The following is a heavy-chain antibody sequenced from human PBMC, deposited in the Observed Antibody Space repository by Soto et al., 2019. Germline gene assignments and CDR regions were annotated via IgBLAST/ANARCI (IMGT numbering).Heavy chain of an antibody. D-gene: IGHD3-22*01. CDR3: AKVPFYSSGYYSEL. Sequence: PGGSLRLSCAASGFTFSNYAMSWVRQAPGKGLAWVSGISSSGGSTYYADSVKGRFTISRDSSKNTLYLQMNSLRAEDTAVYYCAKVPFYSSGYYSELWGQGTLVPVSS. CDR2: ISSSGGST. J-gene: IGHJ4*02. CDR1: GFTFSNYA. V-gene: IGHV3-23*01.